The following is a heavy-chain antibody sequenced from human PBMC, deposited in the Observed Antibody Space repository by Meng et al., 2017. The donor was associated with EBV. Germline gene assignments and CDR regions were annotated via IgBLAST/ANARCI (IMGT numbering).Heavy chain of an antibody. CDR1: GGSISSSSYY. V-gene: IGHV4-39*07. D-gene: IGHD6-13*01. Sequence: QLQLQESGPGLVKPSETLSLTCTVSGGSISSSSYYWGWIRQPPGKGLEWIGSIYYSGSTHYNPSLKSRVTISVDTSKNQFSLKLSSVTAADTAVYYCARRGYSSSRTEFDPWGQGTLVTVSS. CDR3: ARRGYSSSRTEFDP. J-gene: IGHJ5*02. CDR2: IYYSGST.